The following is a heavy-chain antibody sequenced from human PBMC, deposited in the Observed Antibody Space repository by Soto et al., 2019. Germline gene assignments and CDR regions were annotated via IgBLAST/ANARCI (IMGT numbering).Heavy chain of an antibody. CDR2: INPSGGST. V-gene: IGHV1-46*01. D-gene: IGHD6-19*01. J-gene: IGHJ5*02. CDR1: GYTFTSYY. CDR3: ARGEKQWLVRGWFDP. Sequence: ASVKVSCKASGYTFTSYYMHWVRQAPRQGLEWMGIINPSGGSTSYAQKFQGRVTMTRDTSTSTVYMELSSLRSEDTAVYYCARGEKQWLVRGWFDPWGQGTLVTVSS.